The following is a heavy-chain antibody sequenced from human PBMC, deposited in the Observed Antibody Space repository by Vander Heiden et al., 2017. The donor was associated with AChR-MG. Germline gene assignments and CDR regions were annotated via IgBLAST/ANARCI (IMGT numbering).Heavy chain of an antibody. Sequence: EVQLVESGGGLVQPGGSLRLSCAASGFTFSSYWMSWVRQVPGKGLEWVANIKQDGSEKYYVDSVKGRFTISRDNAKNSLYLQMNSLRAEDTAVYYCARVAPAAIRDYYYYYGMDVWGQGTTVTVSS. D-gene: IGHD2-2*02. V-gene: IGHV3-7*01. CDR1: GFTFSSYW. J-gene: IGHJ6*02. CDR3: ARVAPAAIRDYYYYYGMDV. CDR2: IKQDGSEK.